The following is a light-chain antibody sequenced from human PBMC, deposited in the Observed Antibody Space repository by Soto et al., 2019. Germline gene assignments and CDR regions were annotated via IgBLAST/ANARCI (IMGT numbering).Light chain of an antibody. V-gene: IGKV3-20*01. Sequence: ELVLTQSPGTLSLSPGERATLSCRASQSVSSSYLAWYQQKPGQAPRLLIYGASSRATGIPDRFSGSGSGTDFILIISRLEPEDFAVYYCQQYGSSPTFGQGTRLEIK. J-gene: IGKJ5*01. CDR3: QQYGSSPT. CDR2: GAS. CDR1: QSVSSSY.